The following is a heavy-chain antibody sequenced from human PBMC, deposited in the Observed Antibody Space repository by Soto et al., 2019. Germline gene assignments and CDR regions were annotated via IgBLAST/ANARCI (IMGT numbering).Heavy chain of an antibody. CDR3: ARGPFRFLEGTQSYNWFDP. D-gene: IGHD3-3*01. J-gene: IGHJ5*02. CDR1: GGTFSSYA. Sequence: QVQLVQSGTEVKRPGSSVNVSCKASGGTFSSYAVSWVRQAPGQGLEWMGGIIPMFGTANYAPNFQDRVTITADASTSIAYMELTRLRSDDTAVYYCARGPFRFLEGTQSYNWFDPWGQGTLVIVTS. CDR2: IIPMFGTA. V-gene: IGHV1-69*12.